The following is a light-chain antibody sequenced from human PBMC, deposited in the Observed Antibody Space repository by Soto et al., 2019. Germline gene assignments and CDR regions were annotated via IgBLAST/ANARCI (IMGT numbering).Light chain of an antibody. CDR2: DAS. Sequence: EVVLTQSPATLSLSPGERATLSCRASQNINNYLAWYQQKPGQAPRLLIYDASNRATGIPARFGGSGSGTDFILTISSLEPEDFGVYYCQQRNNWVTFGGGTKVEIK. V-gene: IGKV3-11*01. J-gene: IGKJ4*01. CDR1: QNINNY. CDR3: QQRNNWVT.